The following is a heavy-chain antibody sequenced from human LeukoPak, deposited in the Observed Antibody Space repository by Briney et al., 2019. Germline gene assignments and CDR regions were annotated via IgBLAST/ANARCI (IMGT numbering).Heavy chain of an antibody. CDR2: IWYDGSNK. Sequence: PGGSLRLSCAASGFTFSSYGMHWVRQAPGKGLEWVAVIWYDGSNKYYADSVKGRFTISRDNSKNTLYLQMNSLRAEDTAVYYCARAIRELGGMRWEPLGYWGQGTLVTVSS. CDR1: GFTFSSYG. J-gene: IGHJ4*02. D-gene: IGHD1-26*01. CDR3: ARAIRELGGMRWEPLGY. V-gene: IGHV3-33*01.